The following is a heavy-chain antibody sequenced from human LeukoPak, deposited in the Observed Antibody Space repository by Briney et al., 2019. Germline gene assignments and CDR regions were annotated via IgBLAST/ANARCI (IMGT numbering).Heavy chain of an antibody. CDR2: MNPNSGNT. CDR3: ARVRLDIVVVPAASDNWFDP. V-gene: IGHV1-8*01. J-gene: IGHJ5*02. CDR1: GYAFTSYD. Sequence: ASVKVSCKASGYAFTSYDINWVRQATGQGLEWMGWMNPNSGNTGYAQKFQGRVTMTRNTSISTAYMELSSLRSEDTAVYYCARVRLDIVVVPAASDNWFDPWGQGTLVTVSS. D-gene: IGHD2-2*03.